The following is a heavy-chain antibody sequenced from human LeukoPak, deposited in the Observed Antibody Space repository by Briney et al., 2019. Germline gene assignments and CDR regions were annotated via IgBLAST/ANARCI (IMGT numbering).Heavy chain of an antibody. J-gene: IGHJ4*02. D-gene: IGHD3-9*01. CDR3: AKPATYYDILTGYDY. Sequence: GGYLRLYCAAYRFTFSYNAMGWDRQAPGNGLEWWSAPSGSGSRTDYADYVKGRFTISRDKSKTSLYLQMISVRAEHTALYYSAKPATYYDILTGYDYWGQGTLVTVSS. CDR2: PSGSGSRT. CDR1: RFTFSYNA. V-gene: IGHV3-23*01.